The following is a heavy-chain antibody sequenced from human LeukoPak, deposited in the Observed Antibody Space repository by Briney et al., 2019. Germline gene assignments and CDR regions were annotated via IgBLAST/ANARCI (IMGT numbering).Heavy chain of an antibody. V-gene: IGHV3-66*01. J-gene: IGHJ4*02. D-gene: IGHD5-18*01. CDR3: AREMWGSYGYVDY. CDR2: IYSGGST. CDR1: GFTVSSNY. Sequence: GGSLRLSCAASGFTVSSNYMSWVRQAPGKGLEWVSVIYSGGSTYYADSVKGRFTISRDNSKNTLYLQMNSLRAEDTAEYYCAREMWGSYGYVDYWGQGTLVTVSS.